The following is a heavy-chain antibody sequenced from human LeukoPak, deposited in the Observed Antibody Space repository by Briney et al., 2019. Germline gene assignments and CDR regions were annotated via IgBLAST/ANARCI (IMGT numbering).Heavy chain of an antibody. Sequence: ASVKVSCKPSGYTFTGYYMHWVRQAPGQALEWMGWINPNSGGTNYEQKFQGRVTMTRDTSISTAYMELSRLGSDDTAVYYCARGIQLWSFDYWGQGTLVTVSS. CDR2: INPNSGGT. CDR1: GYTFTGYY. CDR3: ARGIQLWSFDY. J-gene: IGHJ4*02. V-gene: IGHV1-2*02. D-gene: IGHD5-18*01.